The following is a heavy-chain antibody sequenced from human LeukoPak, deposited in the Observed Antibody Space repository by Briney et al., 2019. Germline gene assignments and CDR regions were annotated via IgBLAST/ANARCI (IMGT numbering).Heavy chain of an antibody. D-gene: IGHD3/OR15-3a*01. J-gene: IGHJ4*02. Sequence: GASVKVSCKASGYTFTSYDINWVRQATGQGLEWMGWMNPNSGNTGYAQKFQGRVTMTRNTSISTAYMELSSLRSEDTAVYYCARGPARFLDWLSFGEGYYFDYWGQGTLVTVSS. CDR2: MNPNSGNT. CDR1: GYTFTSYD. CDR3: ARGPARFLDWLSFGEGYYFDY. V-gene: IGHV1-8*01.